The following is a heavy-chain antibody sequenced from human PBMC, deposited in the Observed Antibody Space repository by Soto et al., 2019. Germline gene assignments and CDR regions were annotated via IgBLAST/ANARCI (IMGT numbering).Heavy chain of an antibody. CDR3: AREERGYSSSWYAGWFDP. CDR1: GYTFTGYY. Sequence: QVQLVQSGAEVKKPGASVKVSCKASGYTFTGYYMHWVRQAPGQGLEWMGWINPNSGGTNYAQKFQGRVTMTMDTSSSTAYMELSRLRSDDTAVYYCAREERGYSSSWYAGWFDPWGQGTLVTVSS. D-gene: IGHD6-13*01. J-gene: IGHJ5*02. V-gene: IGHV1-2*02. CDR2: INPNSGGT.